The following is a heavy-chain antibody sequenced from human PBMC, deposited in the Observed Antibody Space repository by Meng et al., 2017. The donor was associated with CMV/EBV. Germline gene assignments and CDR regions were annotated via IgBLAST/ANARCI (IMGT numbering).Heavy chain of an antibody. J-gene: IGHJ1*01. V-gene: IGHV1-69*05. D-gene: IGHD4/OR15-4a*01. CDR3: ARDYAYGGNLAEYFQH. Sequence: SVKVSCKASGGTFSSYAISWVRQAPGQGLEWMGGIIPIFGTANYAQKFQGRVTITTDESTSTAYMELNSLRSEDTAVYYCARDYAYGGNLAEYFQHWGQGTLVTVSS. CDR1: GGTFSSYA. CDR2: IIPIFGTA.